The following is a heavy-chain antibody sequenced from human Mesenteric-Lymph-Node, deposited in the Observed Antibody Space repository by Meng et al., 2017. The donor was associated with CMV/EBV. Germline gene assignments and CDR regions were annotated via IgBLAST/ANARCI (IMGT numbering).Heavy chain of an antibody. J-gene: IGHJ4*02. V-gene: IGHV3-30*04. D-gene: IGHD3-3*01. Sequence: GESLKISCTASGFIFTSYAMNWVRQAPGRGLEWVALISHDGDIKYYTDSVKGRFTISRDNSKDTLYLQLNSLRPGDTAVYYCVSGEPRYDFWSGYPDERMEFDYWGQGTLVTVSS. CDR2: ISHDGDIK. CDR1: GFIFTSYA. CDR3: VSGEPRYDFWSGYPDERMEFDY.